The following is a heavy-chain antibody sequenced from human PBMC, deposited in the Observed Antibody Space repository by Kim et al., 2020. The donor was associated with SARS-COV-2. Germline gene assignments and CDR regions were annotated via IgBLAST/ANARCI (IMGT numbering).Heavy chain of an antibody. CDR2: IYTSGST. J-gene: IGHJ4*02. V-gene: IGHV4-4*07. CDR3: AIEDSSSPSSYYFDY. CDR1: GGSISSYY. Sequence: SETLSLTCTVSGGSISSYYWSWIRQPAGKGLEWIGRIYTSGSTNYNPYLKSRVTMSVDTSKNQFSLKLSSVTAADTAVYYCAIEDSSSPSSYYFDYWGQGTLVTVSS. D-gene: IGHD6-6*01.